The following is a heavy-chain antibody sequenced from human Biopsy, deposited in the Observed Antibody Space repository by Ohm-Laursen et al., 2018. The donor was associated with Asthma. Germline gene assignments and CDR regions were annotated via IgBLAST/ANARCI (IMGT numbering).Heavy chain of an antibody. CDR2: ISFDGSNK. Sequence: SLRLSCSASGFTFRSYAMHWVRQAPGKGLEWVAVISFDGSNKDYADSVKGRFTISRDNSKNTLHLEMNSLRVEDTAVYYCPKDVFPGWELRRGPDYWGQGKPVTVSS. CDR3: PKDVFPGWELRRGPDY. D-gene: IGHD1-26*01. V-gene: IGHV3-30*18. J-gene: IGHJ4*02. CDR1: GFTFRSYA.